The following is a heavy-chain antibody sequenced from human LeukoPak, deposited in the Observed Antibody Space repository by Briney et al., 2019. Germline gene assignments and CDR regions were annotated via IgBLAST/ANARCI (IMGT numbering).Heavy chain of an antibody. CDR2: INPNSGGT. Sequence: GASVKVSCKASGYTFTGYYMHWVRQAPGQGLEWMGWINPNSGGTNYAQKFQGRVTMTRDTSISTAYMELSRLRSDDTAVYYCARSPLADIVVVPAATPIPDWYFDLWGRGTLVTVSS. CDR3: ARSPLADIVVVPAATPIPDWYFDL. J-gene: IGHJ2*01. V-gene: IGHV1-2*02. CDR1: GYTFTGYY. D-gene: IGHD2-2*01.